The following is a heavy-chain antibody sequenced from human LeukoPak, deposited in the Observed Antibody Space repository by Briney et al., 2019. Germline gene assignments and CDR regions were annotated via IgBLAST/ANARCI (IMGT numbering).Heavy chain of an antibody. D-gene: IGHD6-13*01. V-gene: IGHV3-53*01. CDR1: GITVSNNY. CDR3: ARGSSYNDYYYYMDV. CDR2: IYSGGIT. Sequence: PGGSLRLSCAASGITVSNNYMSCVRQARAKGLECVSVIYSGGITYYADSVKGRFTISRDNSKNTLYLQMNTLRAEDTAVYYCARGSSYNDYYYYMDVWGKGTPVTVSS. J-gene: IGHJ6*03.